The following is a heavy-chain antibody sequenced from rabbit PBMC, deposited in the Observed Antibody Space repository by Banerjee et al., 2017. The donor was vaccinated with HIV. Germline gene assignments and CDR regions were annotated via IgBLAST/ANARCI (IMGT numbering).Heavy chain of an antibody. J-gene: IGHJ4*01. D-gene: IGHD2-1*01. V-gene: IGHV1S45*01. Sequence: QQQLVESGGGLVQPGASLTLTCTASGFSFSSSYWICWVRQAPGKGLEWIGCIYTDGGSTYYASWVDGRFTISKASSTTVTLQMTSLTAADTATYFCARGDDDHNNDYYLWGPGTLVTVS. CDR3: ARGDDDHNNDYYL. CDR2: IYTDGGST. CDR1: GFSFSSSYW.